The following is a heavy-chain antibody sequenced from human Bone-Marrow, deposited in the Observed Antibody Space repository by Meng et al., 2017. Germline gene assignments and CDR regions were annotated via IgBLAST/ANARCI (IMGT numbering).Heavy chain of an antibody. D-gene: IGHD4-23*01. V-gene: IGHV1-8*01. Sequence: VHLVLCRTYEKMPGASVMTTCKASGYILTNYDLNWVRQAAGKGPEWMGWLNPRTGNTGYAQKFQGRVTLTRDTSRSTAYMELSSLTSDDTAIYYCARDYGGNSGRFDPWGQGTLVTVAS. J-gene: IGHJ5*02. CDR1: GYILTNYD. CDR2: LNPRTGNT. CDR3: ARDYGGNSGRFDP.